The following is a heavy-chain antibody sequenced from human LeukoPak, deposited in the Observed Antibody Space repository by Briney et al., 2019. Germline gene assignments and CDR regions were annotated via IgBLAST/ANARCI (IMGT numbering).Heavy chain of an antibody. CDR3: ARANPSKLLPDFLSAEYFQH. Sequence: GGSLRLSCAASGFSVSSNYLTWVRQAPGKGLECVSVIYSDSNTYYADSVKGRFTISRDNSKNTLYLQMNSLRAEDTAVYYCARANPSKLLPDFLSAEYFQHWGQGTLVTVSS. V-gene: IGHV3-66*01. CDR1: GFSVSSNY. J-gene: IGHJ1*01. D-gene: IGHD3-22*01. CDR2: IYSDSNT.